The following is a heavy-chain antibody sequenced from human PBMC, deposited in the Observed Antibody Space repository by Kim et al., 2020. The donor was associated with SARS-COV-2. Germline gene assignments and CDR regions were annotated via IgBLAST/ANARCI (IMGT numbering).Heavy chain of an antibody. V-gene: IGHV3-33*01. CDR3: ARDYVAEGSGWYSLSFDY. J-gene: IGHJ4*02. D-gene: IGHD6-19*01. CDR1: GFTFSSYG. Sequence: GGSLRLSCAASGFTFSSYGMHWVRQAPGKGLEWVAVIWYDGSNKYYADSVKGRFTISRDNSKNTLYLQMNSLRAEDTAVYYCARDYVAEGSGWYSLSFDYWGQGTLVTASS. CDR2: IWYDGSNK.